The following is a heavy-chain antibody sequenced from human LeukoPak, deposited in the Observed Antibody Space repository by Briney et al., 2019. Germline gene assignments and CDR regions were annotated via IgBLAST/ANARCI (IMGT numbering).Heavy chain of an antibody. CDR3: ARESVPWILLGHEDAFDI. CDR2: IWYDGSNK. D-gene: IGHD5-18*01. Sequence: GGSLRLSCAASGFTFSSYGMHWVRQAPGKGLEWVAVIWYDGSNKYYADSVKGRFTISRDNSKNTLYLQMNSLRAEDTAVYYCARESVPWILLGHEDAFDIWGQGTMVTVSS. CDR1: GFTFSSYG. J-gene: IGHJ3*02. V-gene: IGHV3-33*01.